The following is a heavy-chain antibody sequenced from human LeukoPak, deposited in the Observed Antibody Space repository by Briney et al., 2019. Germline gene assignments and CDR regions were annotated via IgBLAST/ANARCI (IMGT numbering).Heavy chain of an antibody. CDR3: VRDYHYYIDV. CDR2: ISSSGSTI. J-gene: IGHJ6*03. V-gene: IGHV3-48*03. CDR1: GFTFSSYE. Sequence: GGSLRLSCAASGFTFSSYEMNWVRQAPGKGLEWVSYISSSGSTIYYADSVKGRFTISRDNAKNTLYLQMNSLRAEDTAIYYCVRDYHYYIDVWGKGTTVIVSS.